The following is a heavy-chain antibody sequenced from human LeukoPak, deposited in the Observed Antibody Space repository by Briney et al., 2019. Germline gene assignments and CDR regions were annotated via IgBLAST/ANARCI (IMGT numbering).Heavy chain of an antibody. CDR1: GYTFTSYD. D-gene: IGHD3-22*01. V-gene: IGHV1-8*01. CDR2: MNPNNGNT. CDR3: AKTATMIVVAVGLDAFDI. J-gene: IGHJ3*02. Sequence: GASVKVSCKASGYTFTSYDINWVRQATGQGLEWMGWMNPNNGNTGYAQKFQGRVTMTRNTSISTAYMELSSLRSEDTAVYYCAKTATMIVVAVGLDAFDIWGQGTMVTVSS.